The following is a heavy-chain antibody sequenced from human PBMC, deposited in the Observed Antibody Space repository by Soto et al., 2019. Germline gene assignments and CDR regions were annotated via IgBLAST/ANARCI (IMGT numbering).Heavy chain of an antibody. CDR3: ARGDRGNDDFDY. V-gene: IGHV4-4*02. CDR2: IYPNGNT. D-gene: IGHD5-12*01. J-gene: IGHJ4*02. CDR1: GGSISGSNW. Sequence: SETLSLTCAVSGGSISGSNWWGWVRQPPGKGLEWIGEIYPNGNTHYNPSLKSRVTISVDKSMNYFSLKLSSVTAADTSVYYCARGDRGNDDFDYWGRGTLVTVSS.